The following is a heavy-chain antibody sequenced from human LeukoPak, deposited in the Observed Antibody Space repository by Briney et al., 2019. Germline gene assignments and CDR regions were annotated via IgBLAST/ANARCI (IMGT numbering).Heavy chain of an antibody. Sequence: PGGSVRLSCAASGFTLSDYWMNWVRQVPGKGPVWVSHISPDGRNIAYADSVKGRFTISRDSAKNTPYLQMNSLRVGDTAVYYCVRDGGGTTPYDCWGQGTLVTVSS. CDR1: GFTLSDYW. CDR2: ISPDGRNI. D-gene: IGHD1-7*01. J-gene: IGHJ4*02. CDR3: VRDGGGTTPYDC. V-gene: IGHV3-74*01.